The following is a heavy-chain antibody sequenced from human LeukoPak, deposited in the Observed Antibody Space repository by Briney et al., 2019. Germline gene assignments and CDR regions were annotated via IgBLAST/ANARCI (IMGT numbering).Heavy chain of an antibody. CDR1: GFTFSSYA. J-gene: IGHJ4*02. V-gene: IGHV3-64*01. Sequence: GGSLRLSCAASGFTFSSYAMYWVRQAPGKGLEYVSAISSDGGTTYYANSVKGRFTISRDNSKNTLYLQMGSLRAEDMAVYYCARSVSYYFDYWGQGTLVTVSS. D-gene: IGHD5-18*01. CDR3: ARSVSYYFDY. CDR2: ISSDGGTT.